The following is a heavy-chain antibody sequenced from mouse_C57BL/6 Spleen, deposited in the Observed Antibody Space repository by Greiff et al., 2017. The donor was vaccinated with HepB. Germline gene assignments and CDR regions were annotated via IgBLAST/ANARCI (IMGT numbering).Heavy chain of an antibody. CDR1: GYTFTSYG. V-gene: IGHV1-81*01. Sequence: QVQLKQSGAELARPGASVKLSCKASGYTFTSYGISWVKQRTGQGLEWIGEIYPRSGNTYYNEKFKGKATLTADKSSSTAYMELRSLTSEDAAVYFCARDSSGLFAYWGQETLVTVSA. CDR2: IYPRSGNT. D-gene: IGHD3-2*02. J-gene: IGHJ3*01. CDR3: ARDSSGLFAY.